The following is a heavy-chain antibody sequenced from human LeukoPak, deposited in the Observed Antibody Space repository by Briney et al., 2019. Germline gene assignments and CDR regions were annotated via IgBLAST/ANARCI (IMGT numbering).Heavy chain of an antibody. CDR1: GFTFSSYG. V-gene: IGHV3-23*01. Sequence: PGGSLRLSCAASGFTFSSYGMTWVRQAPGKGLEWVSAISSSGGSTYYADSVKGRFTISRDNSKNTLYLQMNSLRAEDTAVYYCVEDRSNYGSGNFDYWGQGTLVTVSS. J-gene: IGHJ4*02. CDR3: VEDRSNYGSGNFDY. D-gene: IGHD3-10*01. CDR2: ISSSGGST.